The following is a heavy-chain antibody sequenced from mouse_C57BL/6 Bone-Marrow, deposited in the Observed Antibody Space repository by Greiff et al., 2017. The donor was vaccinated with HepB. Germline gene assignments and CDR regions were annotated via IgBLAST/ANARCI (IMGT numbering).Heavy chain of an antibody. Sequence: VKLQQPGAELVKPGASVKLSCKASGYTFTSYWMQWVKQRPGQGLEWIGEIDPSDSYTNYNQKFKGKATLTVDTYSSTAYMQRSSLTSEDSAVYYCAPLWGFAYWGQGTLVTVSA. CDR1: GYTFTSYW. D-gene: IGHD1-1*02. J-gene: IGHJ3*01. CDR3: APLWGFAY. CDR2: IDPSDSYT. V-gene: IGHV1-50*01.